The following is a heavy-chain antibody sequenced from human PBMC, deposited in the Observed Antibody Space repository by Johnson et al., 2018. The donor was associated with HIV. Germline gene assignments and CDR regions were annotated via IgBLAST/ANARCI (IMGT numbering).Heavy chain of an antibody. CDR1: GFTFDDYA. D-gene: IGHD1-26*01. CDR3: VTADRGSA. Sequence: EVQLVESGGGLVQPGRSLRLSCAASGFTFDDYAMHWVRQAPGKGLEWVSGISWNSGSIGYADSVKGRFTISRDNAKNSLYLQMNSLRDEDTAVYYCVTADRGSAWGQGTMVTVSS. V-gene: IGHV3-9*01. J-gene: IGHJ3*01. CDR2: ISWNSGSI.